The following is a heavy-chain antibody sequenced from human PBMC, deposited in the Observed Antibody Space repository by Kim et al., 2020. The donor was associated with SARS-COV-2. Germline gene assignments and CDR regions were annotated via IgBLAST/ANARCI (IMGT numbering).Heavy chain of an antibody. Sequence: GGSLRLSCAASRFTFSSYGLHWVRQAPGKGLEWVAVISYDGSNKYHADSVEGRFTISRDNSKNTLYLQMNSLRAEDTAVYYCAKMRVAGNFYYYAMDVWGQGTTVTVSS. CDR1: RFTFSSYG. CDR2: ISYDGSNK. D-gene: IGHD6-19*01. J-gene: IGHJ6*02. CDR3: AKMRVAGNFYYYAMDV. V-gene: IGHV3-30*18.